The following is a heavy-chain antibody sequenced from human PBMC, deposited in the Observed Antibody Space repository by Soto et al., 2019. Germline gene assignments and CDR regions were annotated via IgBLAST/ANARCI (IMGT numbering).Heavy chain of an antibody. J-gene: IGHJ6*02. Sequence: GASVKVSCKASGYTFTTYGITWVRQAPGQGLEWMGWINTYNGNTNCAQKLQGRVTMTTDTSTSTAYMELRSLRSDDTAVYYCAREEVGVTSYYYGRDVWGQGTTGIVS. V-gene: IGHV1-18*01. CDR3: AREEVGVTSYYYGRDV. CDR1: GYTFTTYG. CDR2: INTYNGNT. D-gene: IGHD3-16*01.